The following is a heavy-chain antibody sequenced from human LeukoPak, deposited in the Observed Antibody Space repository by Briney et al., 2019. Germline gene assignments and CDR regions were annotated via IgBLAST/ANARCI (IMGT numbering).Heavy chain of an antibody. CDR3: ARGVSTCYYGSGSYAPYFDY. J-gene: IGHJ4*02. V-gene: IGHV4-31*03. D-gene: IGHD3-10*01. Sequence: PSETLSLTCTVSGGSISSGGYYWSWIRQHPGKGLEWIGYIYYSGSTYYNPSLKSRVTISVDTSKNQFSLKLSSVTAADTAVYYCARGVSTCYYGSGSYAPYFDYWGQGTLVTVSS. CDR1: GGSISSGGYY. CDR2: IYYSGST.